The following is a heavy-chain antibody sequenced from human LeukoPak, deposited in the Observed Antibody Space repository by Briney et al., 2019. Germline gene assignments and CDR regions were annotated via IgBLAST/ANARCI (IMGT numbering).Heavy chain of an antibody. J-gene: IGHJ4*02. CDR3: ASSGSYRFDY. D-gene: IGHD1-26*01. CDR2: ITASGTAM. Sequence: GGPLRLSCAASGFTFSSYSMNWVRQAPGKGLEWVSHITASGTAMFYADSVKGRFTISRDNAKNSLCLQMNSLRDEDTAVYYCASSGSYRFDYWGQGTLVTVSS. V-gene: IGHV3-48*02. CDR1: GFTFSSYS.